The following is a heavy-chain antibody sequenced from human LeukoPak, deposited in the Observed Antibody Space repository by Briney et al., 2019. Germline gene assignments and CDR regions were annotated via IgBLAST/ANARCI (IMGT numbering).Heavy chain of an antibody. V-gene: IGHV3-23*01. CDR1: GFTFSSYA. Sequence: GGSLRLSCAASGFTFSSYAMSWVRQAPGKGLEWVSGISGSTSTAYYPDSVKGRFTISRDNSKNTLYLQMNSLRAEDTAVYYCAKRSWSYGFRWGQGTLVTVSS. CDR3: AKRSWSYGFR. J-gene: IGHJ4*02. CDR2: ISGSTSTA. D-gene: IGHD5-18*01.